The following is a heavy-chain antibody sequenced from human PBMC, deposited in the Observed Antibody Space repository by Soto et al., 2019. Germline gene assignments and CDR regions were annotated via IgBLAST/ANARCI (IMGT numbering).Heavy chain of an antibody. CDR2: TYYRSKWYN. CDR3: ARAGQWLFDY. Sequence: SQTLSLPCAISGDSVSSKSAGWNWIRQSPSRGLEWLGRTYYRSKWYNEYAVSVKGRITINPDTSKNQFSLHLYSVTPEDTALYYCARAGQWLFDYWGQGTLVTVS. CDR1: GDSVSSKSAG. V-gene: IGHV6-1*01. D-gene: IGHD6-19*01. J-gene: IGHJ4*02.